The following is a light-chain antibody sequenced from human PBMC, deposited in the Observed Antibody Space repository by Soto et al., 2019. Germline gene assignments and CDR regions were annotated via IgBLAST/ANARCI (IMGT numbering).Light chain of an antibody. J-gene: IGKJ1*01. V-gene: IGKV3-15*01. CDR3: QHQGT. Sequence: EIVMTQSPATLSVSPGERATLSCRASQSVSSNLAWYQQKPGQAPRLLIYGASTRATGIPARFSGSGSGTEFTLTISSLQSEDFAVYYCQHQGTFGQGTKVKSN. CDR2: GAS. CDR1: QSVSSN.